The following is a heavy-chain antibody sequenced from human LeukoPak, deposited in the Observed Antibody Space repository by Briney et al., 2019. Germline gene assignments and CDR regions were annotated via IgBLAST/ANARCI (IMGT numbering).Heavy chain of an antibody. V-gene: IGHV3-48*03. J-gene: IGHJ1*01. CDR1: GFTSTPSE. Sequence: GGSLRLSCAASGFTSTPSELNWVRQAPGKGLEWISYISHTGSLKYYADSVKGRFTISRDNAKNFLYLQMNSLRVEDTGIYYCSSYCSGGTCYGYFHHWGQGTLVSVSS. D-gene: IGHD2-15*01. CDR2: ISHTGSLK. CDR3: SSYCSGGTCYGYFHH.